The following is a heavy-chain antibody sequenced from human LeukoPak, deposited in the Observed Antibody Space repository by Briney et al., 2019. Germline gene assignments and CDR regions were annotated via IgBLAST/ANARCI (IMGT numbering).Heavy chain of an antibody. V-gene: IGHV3-30-3*01. CDR2: ISYDGSNK. Sequence: GGSLRLSCAASGFTFSSYAMHWVRQAPGKGLEWVAVISYDGSNKYYADSVKGRFTISRDNSKNTLYLQMNSLRAEDTAVYYCARGPDYDILTSFDYWGQGTLVTVSS. CDR3: ARGPDYDILTSFDY. D-gene: IGHD3-9*01. CDR1: GFTFSSYA. J-gene: IGHJ4*02.